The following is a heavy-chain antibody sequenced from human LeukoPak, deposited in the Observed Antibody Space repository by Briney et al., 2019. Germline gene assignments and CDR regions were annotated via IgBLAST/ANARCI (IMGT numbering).Heavy chain of an antibody. J-gene: IGHJ6*02. V-gene: IGHV3-74*01. CDR1: GFTFSDYW. Sequence: GGSLRLSCAASGFTFSDYWMHWVRQAPGKGLEWVSHINSDGRDTNYADSVKGRFTISRDNANNMVYLHMNGLRAEDTAVYYCASHYYYYGSGSSLYYYGMDVWGQGTTVTVSS. CDR3: ASHYYYYGSGSSLYYYGMDV. D-gene: IGHD3-10*01. CDR2: INSDGRDT.